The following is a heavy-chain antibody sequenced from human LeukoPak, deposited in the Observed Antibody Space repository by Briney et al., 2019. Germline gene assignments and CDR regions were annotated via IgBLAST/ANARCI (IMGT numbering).Heavy chain of an antibody. D-gene: IGHD6-13*01. CDR2: ISSSSSYI. J-gene: IGHJ4*02. V-gene: IGHV3-21*01. Sequence: GGSLRLSCAASGFTFSSYAMSWVRQAPGKGLEWVSSISSSSSYIYYADSVKGRFTISRDNAKNSLYLQMNSLRAEDTAVYYCVGIAAADTDYWGQGTLVTVSS. CDR3: VGIAAADTDY. CDR1: GFTFSSYA.